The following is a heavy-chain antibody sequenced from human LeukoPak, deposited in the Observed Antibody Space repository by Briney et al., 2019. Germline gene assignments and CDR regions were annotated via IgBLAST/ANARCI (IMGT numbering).Heavy chain of an antibody. D-gene: IGHD1-26*01. Sequence: ASVSVSCKASGGTFNNYAISWVRQAPGLGLQWMGGIIPLIGTPNYAQKFQGRVTITAEESTNTVYMELSSLRSEDTAVYYCASSGGSYRYYMDVWGKGTTVTVSS. CDR2: IIPLIGTP. V-gene: IGHV1-69*13. CDR1: GGTFNNYA. J-gene: IGHJ6*03. CDR3: ASSGGSYRYYMDV.